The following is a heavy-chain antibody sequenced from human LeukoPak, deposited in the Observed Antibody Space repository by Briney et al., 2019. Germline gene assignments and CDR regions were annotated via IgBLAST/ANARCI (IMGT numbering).Heavy chain of an antibody. CDR3: ARDQLATVTTSHYYYGMDV. CDR2: ISYYGSNK. D-gene: IGHD4-11*01. J-gene: IGHJ6*02. CDR1: GFTFSSYA. Sequence: RGSLRLSCAASGFTFSSYAMHWVRQAPGKGLDLVAVISYYGSNKYYADSVKGRFTISRDNSKNTLYLQMNSLRAEDTAVYYCARDQLATVTTSHYYYGMDVWGQGTTVTVSS. V-gene: IGHV3-30-3*01.